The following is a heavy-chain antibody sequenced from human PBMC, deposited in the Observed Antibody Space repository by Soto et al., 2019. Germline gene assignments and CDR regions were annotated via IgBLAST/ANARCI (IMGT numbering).Heavy chain of an antibody. CDR2: ISYDGSIK. CDR3: ARGHTANAAMVTGQFDY. CDR1: GFTFYNYA. Sequence: QVQLVGSGGGVVQPGTSLRLSCAASGFTFYNYALHWVRRGPGKGLEWVAVISYDGSIKYYADSVKGRFTISRDNSKNTLYLQLNSPRTEDMGVYHCARGHTANAAMVTGQFDYWGQGTLVTVSS. J-gene: IGHJ4*02. V-gene: IGHV3-30-3*01. D-gene: IGHD5-18*01.